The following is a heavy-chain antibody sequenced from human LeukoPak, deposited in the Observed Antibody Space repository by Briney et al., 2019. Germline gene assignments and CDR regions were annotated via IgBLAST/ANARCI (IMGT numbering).Heavy chain of an antibody. Sequence: GASVKVSCKASGYTFTSYAMHWVRQAPGQRLEWMGWINAGNGNTKYSQKFQGRVTMTTDTSTGTAYMELRSLRSDDTAVYYCARAGAAAGTPCDYWGQGTLVTVSS. V-gene: IGHV1-3*01. CDR2: INAGNGNT. D-gene: IGHD6-13*01. CDR3: ARAGAAAGTPCDY. CDR1: GYTFTSYA. J-gene: IGHJ4*02.